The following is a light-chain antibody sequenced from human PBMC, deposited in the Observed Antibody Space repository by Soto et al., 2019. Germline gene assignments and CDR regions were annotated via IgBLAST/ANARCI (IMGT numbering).Light chain of an antibody. CDR3: QQSHNTWT. J-gene: IGKJ1*01. CDR1: QSVDRY. CDR2: AAS. Sequence: DIQMTQSPSSLSSSVGCRFTITCLASQSVDRYLNWYQHKPGKAPQPLIYAASSLQSGVPSRFSGSGSGTDFTLTIDNLQPEDFATYYCQQSHNTWTFGQGTKVDIK. V-gene: IGKV1-39*01.